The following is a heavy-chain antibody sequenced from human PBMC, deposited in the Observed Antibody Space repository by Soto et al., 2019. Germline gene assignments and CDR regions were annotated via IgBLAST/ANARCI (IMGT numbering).Heavy chain of an antibody. CDR3: AHRRGLYRSGSYYFDY. CDR1: GFSLSTSGVG. Sequence: QITLKESGPTLVKPTQTLTLTCTFSGFSLSTSGVGVGWIRQPPGKALEWLALIYWDDDKRYSPSLKSRLTITKDTSKNQVVLTMTNMDPVDTATYYCAHRRGLYRSGSYYFDYWGQGTLVTVSS. D-gene: IGHD1-26*01. J-gene: IGHJ4*02. V-gene: IGHV2-5*02. CDR2: IYWDDDK.